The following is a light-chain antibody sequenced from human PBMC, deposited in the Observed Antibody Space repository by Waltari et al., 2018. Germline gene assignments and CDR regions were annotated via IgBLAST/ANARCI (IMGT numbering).Light chain of an antibody. V-gene: IGKV1D-13*01. CDR3: QQYINYPFT. J-gene: IGKJ3*01. Sequence: AIQLTQSPSSLSASLGGRVTITCRASPGIRSALAWYHQRPGQPPQFLIYDASTLHSGVPSRFSGSGSGTDFSLTINSLQPEDFATYYCQQYINYPFTFGPGTKVDIK. CDR2: DAS. CDR1: PGIRSA.